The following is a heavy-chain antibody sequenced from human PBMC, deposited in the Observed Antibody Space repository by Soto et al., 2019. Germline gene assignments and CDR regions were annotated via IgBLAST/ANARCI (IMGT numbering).Heavy chain of an antibody. Sequence: EVQLLESGGGLVQPGGSLRLSCAASGFTFSSYAMSWVRQAPGKGLEWVSAISGSGGSTYYADSVKGRFTISRDNSKNTLYLQMNSLKAEDTDVYDCAKDLYSSGWYDYWGQGTLVTVSS. D-gene: IGHD6-19*01. CDR3: AKDLYSSGWYDY. J-gene: IGHJ4*02. V-gene: IGHV3-23*01. CDR1: GFTFSSYA. CDR2: ISGSGGST.